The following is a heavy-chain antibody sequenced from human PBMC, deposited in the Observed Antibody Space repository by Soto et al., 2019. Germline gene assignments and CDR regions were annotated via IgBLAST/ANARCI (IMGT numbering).Heavy chain of an antibody. CDR3: ARLGPLPRGMDV. CDR1: GYTFTSDW. CDR2: ICPGDSDT. D-gene: IGHD2-15*01. Sequence: PGESLKICCKGSGYTFTSDWIGWVRQMPGKGLEWMGIICPGDSDTRYSPSFQGQVTISVDKYISTAYLQWSSLKASDTAIYYCARLGPLPRGMDVWGPGTTVTVSS. V-gene: IGHV5-51*01. J-gene: IGHJ6*02.